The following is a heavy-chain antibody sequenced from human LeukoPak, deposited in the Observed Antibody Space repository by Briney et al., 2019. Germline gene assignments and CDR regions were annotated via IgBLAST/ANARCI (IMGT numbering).Heavy chain of an antibody. CDR2: INTRGST. D-gene: IGHD5-24*01. CDR3: ARRRLGYYFDY. V-gene: IGHV4-34*01. J-gene: IGHJ4*02. CDR1: GGSFSGYY. Sequence: SETLSLTCGVYGGSFSGYYWSWIRQPPGKGLEWIGEINTRGSTNYNPSLRSRVTLSADTSKNQFSLTLNSVTAADTAVYYCARRRLGYYFDYWGQGTLVTVSS.